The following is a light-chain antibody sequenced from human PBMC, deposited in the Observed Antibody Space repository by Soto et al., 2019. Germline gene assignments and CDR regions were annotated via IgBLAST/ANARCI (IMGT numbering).Light chain of an antibody. Sequence: QSVLTQPPSVSGAPGQRVTISCAGSSSNIGANYDVHWYQHLPGTAPKLLIYANYNRPSGVPDRFSGSKSGTSASLAITGLQAEDEADYYCQSYDSSLSGVVFGGGPKLTVL. CDR2: ANY. CDR1: SSNIGANYD. J-gene: IGLJ2*01. V-gene: IGLV1-40*01. CDR3: QSYDSSLSGVV.